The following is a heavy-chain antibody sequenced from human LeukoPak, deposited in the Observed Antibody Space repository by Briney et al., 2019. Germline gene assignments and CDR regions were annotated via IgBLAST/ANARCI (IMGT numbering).Heavy chain of an antibody. J-gene: IGHJ4*02. V-gene: IGHV4-4*07. CDR1: GGSISSYY. CDR3: ARDGGTEKTLYYFDY. CDR2: IYTSGST. D-gene: IGHD3-16*01. Sequence: SETLSLTCTVSGGSISSYYWSWIRQPAGKGLEWIGCIYTSGSTNYNPSLKSRVTISVDTSKNQFSLKLSSVTAADTAVYYCARDGGTEKTLYYFDYWGQGTLVTVSS.